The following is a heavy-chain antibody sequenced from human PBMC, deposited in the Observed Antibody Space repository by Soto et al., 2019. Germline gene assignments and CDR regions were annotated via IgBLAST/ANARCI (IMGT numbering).Heavy chain of an antibody. CDR2: ISSSSSYI. D-gene: IGHD5-12*01. J-gene: IGHJ4*02. V-gene: IGHV3-21*01. CDR3: AREVSKYSGYDFDY. CDR1: GFTFSSYS. Sequence: EVQLVESGGGLVKPGGSLRLSCAASGFTFSSYSMNWVRQAPGKGLEWVSSISSSSSYIYYADSVKGRFTISRDNAKNPMYLQMNSPRAEDTAVYYCAREVSKYSGYDFDYWGQGTLVTVSS.